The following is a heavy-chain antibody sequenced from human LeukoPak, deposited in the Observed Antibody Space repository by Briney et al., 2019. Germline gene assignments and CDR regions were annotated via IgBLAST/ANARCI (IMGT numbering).Heavy chain of an antibody. CDR1: GGSISYNY. V-gene: IGHV4-59*01. D-gene: IGHD5-12*01. J-gene: IGHJ4*02. CDR2: IYYSGST. Sequence: SETLSLTCTVSGGSISYNYWSCIRQPPGKGLEWIGYIYYSGSTNYNPSLKSRVTISVDTSKNQFSLKLSSVTAADTAVYYCARDQGYSGYGFDYWGQGTLVTVSS. CDR3: ARDQGYSGYGFDY.